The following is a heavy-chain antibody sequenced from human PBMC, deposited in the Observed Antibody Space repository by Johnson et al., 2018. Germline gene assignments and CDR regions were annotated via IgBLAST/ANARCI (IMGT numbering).Heavy chain of an antibody. CDR3: AKDPYSSGDFYYMDV. D-gene: IGHD6-25*01. CDR1: GFTFNSYV. CDR2: ISGSGANT. J-gene: IGHJ6*03. V-gene: IGHV3-23*04. Sequence: VQLVESGGGLVQPGGSVRLSCVGSGFTFNSYVMYWVRQSPGRGLDWVSGISGSGANTDSADSVKGRFTISRDNSKNTLYLQMNGLRAEDTAVYFCAKDPYSSGDFYYMDVWGKGTTVTVSS.